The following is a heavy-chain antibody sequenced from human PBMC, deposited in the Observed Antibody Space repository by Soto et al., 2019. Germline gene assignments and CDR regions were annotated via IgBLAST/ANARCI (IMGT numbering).Heavy chain of an antibody. CDR3: ARGTSNSYGYYVDY. CDR1: GGSISSYY. J-gene: IGHJ4*02. CDR2: IYYSGST. Sequence: SETLSLTCTVSGGSISSYYWSWIRQPPGKGLEWIGYIYYSGSTNYNPSLKSRVTISVDTSKNQFSLKLSSVTAADTAVYYCARGTSNSYGYYVDYWGQGTLVTVSS. D-gene: IGHD5-18*01. V-gene: IGHV4-59*01.